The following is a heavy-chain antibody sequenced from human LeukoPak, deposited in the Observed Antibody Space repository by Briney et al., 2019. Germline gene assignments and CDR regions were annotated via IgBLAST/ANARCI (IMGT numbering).Heavy chain of an antibody. CDR1: GGSFSGYY. Sequence: SETLSLTCAVYGGSFSGYYWSWIRQPPGKGLEWIGSIYYSGSTYYNPSLKSRVTISVDTSKNQFSLKLSSVTAADTAVYYCARHGYSYGYGVSAFDIWGQGTMVTVSS. CDR3: ARHGYSYGYGVSAFDI. CDR2: IYYSGST. J-gene: IGHJ3*02. V-gene: IGHV4-34*01. D-gene: IGHD5-18*01.